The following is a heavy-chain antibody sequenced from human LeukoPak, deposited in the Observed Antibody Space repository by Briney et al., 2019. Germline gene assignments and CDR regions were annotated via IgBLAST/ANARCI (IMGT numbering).Heavy chain of an antibody. J-gene: IGHJ6*03. CDR2: INWNGGST. V-gene: IGHV3-20*01. D-gene: IGHD3-10*01. CDR1: GFTFDDYG. Sequence: GGSLRLPCAASGFTFDDYGMSWVRQAPGKGLEWVSGINWNGGSTGYADSVKGRFTISRDNAKNSLYLQMNSLRAEDTALCHCARGGYYYGSGSQYYYYYMDVWGKGTTVTISS. CDR3: ARGGYYYGSGSQYYYYYMDV.